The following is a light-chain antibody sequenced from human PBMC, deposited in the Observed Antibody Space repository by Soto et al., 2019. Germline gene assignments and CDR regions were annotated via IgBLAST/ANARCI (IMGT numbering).Light chain of an antibody. CDR2: GAS. V-gene: IGKV3-15*01. J-gene: IGKJ1*01. CDR1: QSLSKS. Sequence: EIVLTQSPATLSLSPGERATLSCRASQSLSKSLVWYQQKPGQAPRLLIDGASTRATGIPARFSGSGSGTEFTLSIGSLQSEDFAVYYCQQYNDWPPTFGQGTKVDIK. CDR3: QQYNDWPPT.